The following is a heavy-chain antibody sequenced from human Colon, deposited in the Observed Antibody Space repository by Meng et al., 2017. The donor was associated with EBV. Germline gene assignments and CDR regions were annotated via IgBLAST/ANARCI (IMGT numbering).Heavy chain of an antibody. V-gene: IGHV4-30-4*01. CDR1: GGSINSGDYY. CDR3: ARNYYFNY. CDR2: IYYTGST. J-gene: IGHJ4*02. Sequence: ERRQGSGPGWVQPYNTLSRTCTVSGGSINSGDYYWSWLRQPPGKGLEWIGYIYYTGSTYYNPSLKSRVTISMDTSKNQFSLRLSSVTAADTAVYYCARNYYFNYWGQGTLVTVSS.